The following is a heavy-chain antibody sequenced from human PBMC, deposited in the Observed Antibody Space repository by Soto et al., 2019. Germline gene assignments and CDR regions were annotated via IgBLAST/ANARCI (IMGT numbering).Heavy chain of an antibody. CDR3: ARDERYYYGSGSLNWFDP. J-gene: IGHJ5*02. CDR1: GFSFNRYW. D-gene: IGHD3-10*01. Sequence: EVQLVESGGGLVQPGGSLRLSCGASGFSFNRYWMSWVRQAPGKGLEWVANMKEDGSEKYYVGSVKGRFTISRDNAKNSLYLQMNSLRAEDTAVYYCARDERYYYGSGSLNWFDPWGQGTLVTVSS. V-gene: IGHV3-7*04. CDR2: MKEDGSEK.